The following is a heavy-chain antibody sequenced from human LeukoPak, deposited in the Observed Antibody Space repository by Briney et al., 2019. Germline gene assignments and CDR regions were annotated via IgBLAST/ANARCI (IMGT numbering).Heavy chain of an antibody. J-gene: IGHJ6*02. Sequence: SVKLSCKASGGTFSSYGLSWVRQAPGQGLEWMGAIIPILDTAHYAQKFQGRVTITADESTSTADMELSSLRSEDTAVYYCARRSVAAAGPLYYYYGMDVWGQGTTVTVSS. CDR3: ARRSVAAAGPLYYYYGMDV. D-gene: IGHD6-13*01. CDR2: IIPILDTA. V-gene: IGHV1-69*13. CDR1: GGTFSSYG.